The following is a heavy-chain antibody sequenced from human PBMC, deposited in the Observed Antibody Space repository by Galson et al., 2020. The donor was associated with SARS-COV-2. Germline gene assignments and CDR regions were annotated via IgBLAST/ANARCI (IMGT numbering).Heavy chain of an antibody. Sequence: SGPTLVKPTQTLRLTCTFSGFSLRTSGMRVSWIRQPPRKALEWLARMDWADDIFYNTSLKTRLTISKDTSKNQVVLTMTNVDPVDTATYYCARCPTSSVVQSHFDYGGQGILVTVSS. D-gene: IGHD2-15*01. CDR2: MDWADDI. V-gene: IGHV2-70*04. J-gene: IGHJ4*02. CDR3: ARCPTSSVVQSHFDY. CDR1: GFSLRTSGMR.